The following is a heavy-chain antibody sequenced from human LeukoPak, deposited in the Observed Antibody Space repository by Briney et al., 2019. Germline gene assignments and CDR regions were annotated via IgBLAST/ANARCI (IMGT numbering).Heavy chain of an antibody. CDR1: GFTFTTYA. CDR2: TTNTAVTT. J-gene: IGHJ4*02. Sequence: GGSLRLSCSASGFTFTTYAMTWVRQAPGKGLEWVSTTTNTAVTTYYADSAKGRLTISRDNSKNNLYLQMNRLTVEDTAVYYCVKGQTYYGSGSYKPHWGQGTLVTVSS. V-gene: IGHV3-23*01. CDR3: VKGQTYYGSGSYKPH. D-gene: IGHD3-10*01.